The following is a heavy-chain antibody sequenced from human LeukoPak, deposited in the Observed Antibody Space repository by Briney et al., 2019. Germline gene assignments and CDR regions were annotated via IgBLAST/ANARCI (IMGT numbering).Heavy chain of an antibody. CDR2: ISWNSGSI. D-gene: IGHD3-3*01. J-gene: IGHJ4*02. Sequence: GGSLRLSCAASGFTFDDYAMHWVRQAPGKGLEWVSGISWNSGSIGYADSVKGRFTISRDNAKNSLYLQMNSLRAEDTAVYYCARLREIPVFGVVTKSTSYFDYWGQGTLVTVSS. V-gene: IGHV3-9*01. CDR3: ARLREIPVFGVVTKSTSYFDY. CDR1: GFTFDDYA.